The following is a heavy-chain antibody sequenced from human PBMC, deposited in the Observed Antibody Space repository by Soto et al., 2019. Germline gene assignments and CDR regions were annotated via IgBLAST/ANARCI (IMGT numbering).Heavy chain of an antibody. D-gene: IGHD5-12*01. CDR1: GFTFSSYG. Sequence: GGSLRLSCTASGFTFSSYGMHWVRQAPGKGLEWVAVIWYDGSNKNYADSVKGRFTISRDNSKNTLYLQMNSLRAEDTAVYYCARDLEMARFYYYGMDVWGQGTTVTVSS. J-gene: IGHJ6*02. CDR3: ARDLEMARFYYYGMDV. V-gene: IGHV3-33*01. CDR2: IWYDGSNK.